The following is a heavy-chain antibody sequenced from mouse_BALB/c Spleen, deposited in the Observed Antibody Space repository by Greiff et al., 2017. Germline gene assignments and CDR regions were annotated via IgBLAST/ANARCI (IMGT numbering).Heavy chain of an antibody. D-gene: IGHD2-14*01. J-gene: IGHJ2*01. CDR2: INPSTGYT. V-gene: IGHV1-7*01. CDR1: GYTFTSYW. Sequence: VQLQQSGAELAKPGASVKMSCKASGYTFTSYWMHWVKQRPGQGLEWIGYINPSTGYTEYNQKFKDKATLTADKSSSTAYMQLSSLTSEDSAVYYCARSEYRYYDFDYWGQGTTLTVSS. CDR3: ARSEYRYYDFDY.